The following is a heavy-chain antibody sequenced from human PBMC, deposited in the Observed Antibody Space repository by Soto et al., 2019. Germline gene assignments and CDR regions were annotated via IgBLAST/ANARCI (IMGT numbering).Heavy chain of an antibody. Sequence: EVQLLESGGGLVQPGGSLRLSCAASGFTFSSYAMSWVRQAPGKGLEWVSAISGSGGSTYYADSVKGRFTISRDNSKNTLYLQMNSLRAEDTAVYYCAKDQGYGDHYGDVNYYYMDVWGKGTTVTVSS. D-gene: IGHD4-17*01. J-gene: IGHJ6*03. CDR3: AKDQGYGDHYGDVNYYYMDV. V-gene: IGHV3-23*01. CDR1: GFTFSSYA. CDR2: ISGSGGST.